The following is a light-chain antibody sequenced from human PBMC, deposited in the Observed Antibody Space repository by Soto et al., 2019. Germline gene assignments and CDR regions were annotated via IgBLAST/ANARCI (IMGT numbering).Light chain of an antibody. CDR3: QQYNNWPGT. Sequence: EIVMTQSPATLSVSPGERATLSCRASQSVSSNLAWYQQKPGQAPRLLIYGASTSAAGIPARFSGSGSWTEFTLTISSLQSEDFAVYYCQQYNNWPGTFGQGTNVEIK. J-gene: IGKJ1*01. CDR2: GAS. V-gene: IGKV3-15*01. CDR1: QSVSSN.